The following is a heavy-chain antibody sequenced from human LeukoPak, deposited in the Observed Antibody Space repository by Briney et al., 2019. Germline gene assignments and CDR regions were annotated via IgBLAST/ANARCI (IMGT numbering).Heavy chain of an antibody. CDR1: GYTFTTYW. J-gene: IGHJ4*02. Sequence: GESLKISCKGSGYTFTTYWIGWVRQMPGKGLEWVGIIYPGDSDPRYSPSFQGQVTISADTSISTAYLQWSSLKASDSAMYYCVRHGLGSSWFGFDYWGQGTLVTVSS. V-gene: IGHV5-51*01. CDR3: VRHGLGSSWFGFDY. CDR2: IYPGDSDP. D-gene: IGHD6-13*01.